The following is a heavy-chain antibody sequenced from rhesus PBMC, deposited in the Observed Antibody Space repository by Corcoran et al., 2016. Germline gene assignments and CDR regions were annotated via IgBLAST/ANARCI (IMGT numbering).Heavy chain of an antibody. V-gene: IGHV4-127*01. CDR2: IYGGSGST. CDR1: GYSISSGYG. Sequence: QVQLQESGPGLVKPSETLSLTCAVSGYSISSGYGWGWIRQPPGKGLEWIGQIYGGSGSTYYNPSLKSRVTVSKDTSKNQFSLKLSSVTAADTAVYYCARGIRYFDRWGPGTPITISS. J-gene: IGHJ2*01. CDR3: ARGIRYFDR.